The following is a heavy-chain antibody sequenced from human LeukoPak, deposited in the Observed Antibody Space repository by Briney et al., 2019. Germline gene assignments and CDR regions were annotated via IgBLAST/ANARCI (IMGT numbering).Heavy chain of an antibody. D-gene: IGHD1-26*01. CDR2: IYYSGST. J-gene: IGHJ4*02. CDR1: GGSISSSSYY. V-gene: IGHV4-39*01. Sequence: SETLSLTCTVSGGSISSSSYYWGWIRQPPGKGLEWIGSIYYSGSTYYNRSLKSRVTISVDTSKNQFSLKLSSVTAADTAVYYCARGRTSGATHGYYWGQGTLVTVSS. CDR3: ARGRTSGATHGYY.